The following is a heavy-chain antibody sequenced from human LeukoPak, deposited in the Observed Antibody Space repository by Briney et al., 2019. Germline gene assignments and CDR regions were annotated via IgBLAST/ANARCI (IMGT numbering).Heavy chain of an antibody. CDR3: ARGVGRQLVLIDY. V-gene: IGHV3-7*01. CDR2: IKQDGSEK. CDR1: GFTFSSYW. J-gene: IGHJ4*02. D-gene: IGHD6-13*01. Sequence: GGSLRLSCAASGFTFSSYWMSWVRQAPGKGLEWVANIKQDGSEKHYVDSVKGRFTISRDNAKNSLYLQMNSLRAEDTAVYYCARGVGRQLVLIDYWGQGTLVTVSS.